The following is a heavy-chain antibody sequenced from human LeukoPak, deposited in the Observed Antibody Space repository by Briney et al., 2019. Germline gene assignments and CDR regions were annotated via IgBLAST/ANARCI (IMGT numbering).Heavy chain of an antibody. V-gene: IGHV5-51*01. D-gene: IGHD2-15*01. CDR3: ARLRSVVVVAATRSWFDP. J-gene: IGHJ5*02. Sequence: GESLKISCKGSGYSFTSYWIGWVRQMPGKGLEWMGIIYPGDSDTRYSPSFQGQVTISADKSISTAYLQWSSLKASDTAMYYCARLRSVVVVAATRSWFDPWGRGTLVTVSS. CDR2: IYPGDSDT. CDR1: GYSFTSYW.